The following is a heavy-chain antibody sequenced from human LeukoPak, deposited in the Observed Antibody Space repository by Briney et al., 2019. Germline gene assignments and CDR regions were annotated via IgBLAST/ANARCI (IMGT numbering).Heavy chain of an antibody. CDR2: MNPNSGNT. V-gene: IGHV1-8*01. Sequence: GASVKVSCKASGYTFTSYDINWVRQATGQGLEWMGWMNPNSGNTGYAQKFQGRVTMTRNTSISTAYMELSSLRSEDTAIYYCARDISDDRTWWLDPWGQGTLVTVSS. D-gene: IGHD3-22*01. CDR3: ARDISDDRTWWLDP. CDR1: GYTFTSYD. J-gene: IGHJ5*02.